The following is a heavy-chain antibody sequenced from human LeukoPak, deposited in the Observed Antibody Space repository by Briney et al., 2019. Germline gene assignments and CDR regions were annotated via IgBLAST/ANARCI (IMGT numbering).Heavy chain of an antibody. J-gene: IGHJ4*02. Sequence: SETLSLTCTGSGGSISSYYWSWIRQPAGKGLEWIGRIYTSGSTNYNPSLKSRVTMSVDTSKNQFSLKLSSVTAADTAVYYCASEYYSSSSFGALGYWGQGTLVTVSS. D-gene: IGHD6-6*01. CDR3: ASEYYSSSSFGALGY. CDR1: GGSISSYY. CDR2: IYTSGST. V-gene: IGHV4-4*07.